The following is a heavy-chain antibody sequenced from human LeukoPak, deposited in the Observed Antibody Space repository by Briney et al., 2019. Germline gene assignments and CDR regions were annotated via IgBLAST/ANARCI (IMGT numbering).Heavy chain of an antibody. V-gene: IGHV4-61*08. J-gene: IGHJ4*02. Sequence: PSETLSLTCTVSGGSISSGDYYWGWIRQPPGKGLEWIGYIYDSGSTNYNPSLKSRVTISVDTSRNQFSLKLSSATAADTAVYYCARDGDLGSGSYDYWGQGTLVTVSS. CDR3: ARDGDLGSGSYDY. D-gene: IGHD3-10*01. CDR1: GGSISSGDYY. CDR2: IYDSGST.